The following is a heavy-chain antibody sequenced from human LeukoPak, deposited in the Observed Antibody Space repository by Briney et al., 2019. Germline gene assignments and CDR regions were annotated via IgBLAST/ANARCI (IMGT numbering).Heavy chain of an antibody. CDR3: AKGRDSGRYWGVDY. V-gene: IGHV3-30*02. CDR2: IRYDGSNK. CDR1: GFTFSSHG. J-gene: IGHJ4*02. D-gene: IGHD1-26*01. Sequence: GGSLRLSCVASGFTFSSHGMHWVRQAPGKGLEWVAFIRYDGSNKYYADSVKGRFTISRDNSKNTLYLQMNSLRAEDTAVYYCAKGRDSGRYWGVDYWGQGTLVTVSS.